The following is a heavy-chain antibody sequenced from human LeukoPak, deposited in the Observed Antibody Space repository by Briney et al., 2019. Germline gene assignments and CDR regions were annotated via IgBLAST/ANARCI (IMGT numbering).Heavy chain of an antibody. J-gene: IGHJ6*03. CDR1: GYTFTSYY. CDR2: INPSGGST. Sequence: ALVKVSCKASGYTFTSYYMHWVRQAPGQGLEWMGIINPSGGSTSYAQKFQGRVTMTRDMSTSTVYMELSSLRSEDTAVYYWARGPDSSGYYSYYYYMGVWGKGTTVTVSS. CDR3: ARGPDSSGYYSYYYYMGV. V-gene: IGHV1-46*01. D-gene: IGHD3-22*01.